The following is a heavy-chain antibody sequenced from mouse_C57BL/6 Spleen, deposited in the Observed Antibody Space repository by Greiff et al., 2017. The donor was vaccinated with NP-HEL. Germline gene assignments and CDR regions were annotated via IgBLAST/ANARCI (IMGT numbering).Heavy chain of an antibody. CDR3: QIYYYGSSYSLAY. V-gene: IGHV1-7*01. D-gene: IGHD1-1*01. CDR1: GYTFTSYW. CDR2: INPSSGYT. J-gene: IGHJ3*01. Sequence: VQLQQSGAELAKPGASVKLSCKASGYTFTSYWMHWVKQRPGQGLEWIGYINPSSGYTKYNQKFKDKATLTADKSSSTAYMQLSRLTYEDSAVYYCQIYYYGSSYSLAYWGQGTLVTVSA.